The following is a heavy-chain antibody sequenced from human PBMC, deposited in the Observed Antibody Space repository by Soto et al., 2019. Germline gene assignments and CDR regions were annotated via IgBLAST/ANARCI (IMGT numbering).Heavy chain of an antibody. CDR2: IYYSGST. J-gene: IGHJ6*02. Sequence: PSETLSLTCTVSGGSISSGGYYWSWIRQHPGKGLEWIGYIYYSGSTYYNPSLKSRVTISVDTSKNQFSLKLSSVTAADTSVYYCARDVSVGYSGYDPNYYYYYGMDVWGQGTTVTVSS. CDR1: GGSISSGGYY. CDR3: ARDVSVGYSGYDPNYYYYYGMDV. V-gene: IGHV4-31*03. D-gene: IGHD5-12*01.